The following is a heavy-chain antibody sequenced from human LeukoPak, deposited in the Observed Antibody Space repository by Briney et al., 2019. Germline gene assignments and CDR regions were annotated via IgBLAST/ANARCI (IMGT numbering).Heavy chain of an antibody. D-gene: IGHD2-15*01. V-gene: IGHV3-21*01. CDR2: ISSSSSYI. CDR3: ARNQDIVVVVAAATVVEFDY. CDR1: GFTFRNSA. J-gene: IGHJ4*02. Sequence: GGSLRLSCAASGFTFRNSAMSWVRQAPGKGLEWVSSISSSSSYIYYADSVKGRFTISRDNAKNSLYLQMNSLRAEDTAVYYCARNQDIVVVVAAATVVEFDYWGQGTLVTVSS.